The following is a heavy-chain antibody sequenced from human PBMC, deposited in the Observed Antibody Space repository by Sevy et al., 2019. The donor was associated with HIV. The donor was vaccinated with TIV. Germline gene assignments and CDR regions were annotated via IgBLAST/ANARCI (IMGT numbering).Heavy chain of an antibody. CDR1: GFTFSDYY. D-gene: IGHD3-3*01. CDR3: ARARSGFWSGYVYYYYGMDV. Sequence: GGSLRLSCAASGFTFSDYYMSWIRQAPGKGLEWVSYISSSGSTIYYADSVKGRFTISREYAKNSLYLQMNSLRAEDTAVYYCARARSGFWSGYVYYYYGMDVWGQGTTVTVSS. CDR2: ISSSGSTI. V-gene: IGHV3-11*01. J-gene: IGHJ6*02.